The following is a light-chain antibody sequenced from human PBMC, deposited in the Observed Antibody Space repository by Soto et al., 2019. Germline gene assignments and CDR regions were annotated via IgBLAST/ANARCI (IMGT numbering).Light chain of an antibody. J-gene: IGKJ1*01. CDR1: QSVSSNY. CDR3: QQYGNSPPLT. Sequence: EIVLTQSPGTLSLSPGERATLSCRASQSVSSNYLAWYQQKPGQAPRLLIYDASSRATGIPDRFSGSGSGTYFSLTISRLEPEDFAVYYCQQYGNSPPLTFGQGTKVEIK. CDR2: DAS. V-gene: IGKV3-20*01.